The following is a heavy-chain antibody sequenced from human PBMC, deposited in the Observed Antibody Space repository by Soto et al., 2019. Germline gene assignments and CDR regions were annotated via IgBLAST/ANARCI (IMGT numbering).Heavy chain of an antibody. CDR1: GGSISSGDYY. CDR3: AREGLLLNWFDP. CDR2: IYYSGST. V-gene: IGHV4-30-4*01. J-gene: IGHJ5*02. D-gene: IGHD3-22*01. Sequence: SETLSLTCTVSGGSISSGDYYWSWIRQPPGKGLEWIGYIYYSGSTYYNPSLKSRVTISVDTSKNQFSLKLSSVTAADTAVYYCAREGLLLNWFDPWGQGTQVTVSS.